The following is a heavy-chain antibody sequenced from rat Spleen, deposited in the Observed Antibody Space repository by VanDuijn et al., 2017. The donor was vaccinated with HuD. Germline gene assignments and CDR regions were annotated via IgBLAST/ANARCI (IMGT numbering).Heavy chain of an antibody. CDR1: GFSITAYS. Sequence: QVRLTESGPGLVQPSQTLSLTCTVSGFSITAYSVFWVRQPSGKGLEWMGSVRYNGDTSYNSALKSRLSISRDTSKSQVFLKMNSLQTEDTGTYYCARGRYTTDYYYPNWFAYWGPGTLVTVSS. CDR3: ARGRYTTDYYYPNWFAY. D-gene: IGHD1-6*01. V-gene: IGHV2-8*01. J-gene: IGHJ3*01. CDR2: VRYNGDT.